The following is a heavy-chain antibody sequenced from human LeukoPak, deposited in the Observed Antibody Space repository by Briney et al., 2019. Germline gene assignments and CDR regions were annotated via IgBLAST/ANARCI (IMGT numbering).Heavy chain of an antibody. J-gene: IGHJ3*02. CDR1: GYTFTSYD. CDR2: MNPNSGNT. D-gene: IGHD6-19*01. CDR3: ARFHLKHGYSSGWYQDDAFDI. V-gene: IGHV1-8*01. Sequence: ASVKVSCKASGYTFTSYDITWVRQATGQGLEWMGWMNPNSGNTGYAQKFQGRVTMTRNTSISTAYMELSSLRSEDTAVCYCARFHLKHGYSSGWYQDDAFDIWGQGTMVTVSS.